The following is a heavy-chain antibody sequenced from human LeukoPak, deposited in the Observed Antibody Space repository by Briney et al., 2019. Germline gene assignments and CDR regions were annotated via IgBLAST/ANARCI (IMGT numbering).Heavy chain of an antibody. Sequence: PGRSLRLSCAASGFTFSSYAMHWVRQAPGKGLEWVAVISYDGSNKYYADSVKGRFTISRDNSKNTLYLQMNSLRAEDTAVYYCARDSVGATNYFDYRGQGTLVTVSS. CDR3: ARDSVGATNYFDY. J-gene: IGHJ4*02. CDR1: GFTFSSYA. V-gene: IGHV3-30-3*01. D-gene: IGHD1-26*01. CDR2: ISYDGSNK.